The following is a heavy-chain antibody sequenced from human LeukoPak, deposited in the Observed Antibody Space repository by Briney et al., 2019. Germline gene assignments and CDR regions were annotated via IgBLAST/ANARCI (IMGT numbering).Heavy chain of an antibody. CDR3: ARRCDTSSYYTYYFDY. V-gene: IGHV1-2*02. Sequence: ASVKVSCKASGYTFTAYHIHWVRQAPGQGLEWMGWINPNSGGTNYAQKFQGRVTMTRDTSISTAYMELSRLRSDDTAVYFCARRCDTSSYYTYYFDYWGQGTLVIVSS. D-gene: IGHD3-22*01. CDR2: INPNSGGT. CDR1: GYTFTAYH. J-gene: IGHJ4*02.